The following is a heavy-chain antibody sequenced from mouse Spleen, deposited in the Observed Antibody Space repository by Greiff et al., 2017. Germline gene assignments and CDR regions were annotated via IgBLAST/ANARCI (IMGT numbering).Heavy chain of an antibody. CDR2: IYPGDGDT. J-gene: IGHJ2*01. D-gene: IGHD2-1*01. V-gene: IGHV1-80*01. CDR3: ARDGNYAFDY. Sequence: QVQLKESGAELVKPGASVKISCKASGYAFSSYWMNWVKQRPGKGLEWIGQIYPGDGDTNYNGKFKGKATLTADKSSSTAYMQLSSLTSEDSAVYFCARDGNYAFDYWGQGTTLTVSS. CDR1: GYAFSSYW.